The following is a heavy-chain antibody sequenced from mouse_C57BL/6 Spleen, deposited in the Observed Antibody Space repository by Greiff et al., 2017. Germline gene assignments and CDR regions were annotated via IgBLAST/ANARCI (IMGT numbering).Heavy chain of an antibody. V-gene: IGHV1-7*01. CDR1: GYTFTSYW. CDR3: ARCDYDSWFAY. CDR2: INPSTDNT. Sequence: QVQLQQSGAELAQPGASVKLSCMASGYTFTSYWMHWVKQCPGKGLEWIGYINPSTDNTKYNQKFKDKATLTADKSTSTAYMQMSSVTYEDSAVYYCARCDYDSWFAYWGQGTLVTVSA. D-gene: IGHD2-4*01. J-gene: IGHJ3*01.